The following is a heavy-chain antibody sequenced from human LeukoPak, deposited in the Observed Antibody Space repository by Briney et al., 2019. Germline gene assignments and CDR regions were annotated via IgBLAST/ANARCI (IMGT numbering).Heavy chain of an antibody. D-gene: IGHD6-13*01. CDR1: GFTFSSYD. Sequence: GGSLRLSCSASGFTFSSYDMNWVRQAPGKGLEWVSSISSGGKTIYYADSVKGRFTISRDNAKNALYLHMNSLRAEDTAVYYCARVGALSSSWLMYWGQGTLVTVSS. J-gene: IGHJ4*02. CDR3: ARVGALSSSWLMY. V-gene: IGHV3-48*03. CDR2: ISSGGKTI.